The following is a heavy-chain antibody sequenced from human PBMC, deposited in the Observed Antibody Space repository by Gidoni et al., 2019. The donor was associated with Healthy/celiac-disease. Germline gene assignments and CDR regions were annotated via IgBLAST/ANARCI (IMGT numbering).Heavy chain of an antibody. CDR1: GFTFDDYA. D-gene: IGHD3-22*01. CDR3: ASGVYDSSGYFKF. V-gene: IGHV3-9*01. CDR2: ISWNSGSI. Sequence: EVQLVESGGGLVQPGRSLRLSCAASGFTFDDYAMHWVRQAPGKGLEWVSGISWNSGSIGYADSVKGRFTISRDNAKNSLYLQMNSLRAEDTALYYCASGVYDSSGYFKFWGQGTLVTVSS. J-gene: IGHJ4*02.